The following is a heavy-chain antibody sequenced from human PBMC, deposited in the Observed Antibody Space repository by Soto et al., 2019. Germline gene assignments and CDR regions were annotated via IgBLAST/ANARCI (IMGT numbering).Heavy chain of an antibody. CDR2: INAGNGNT. D-gene: IGHD6-19*01. Sequence: ASVKVSCKASGGTFSSYAMHWVRQAPGQRLEWMGWINAGNGNTKYSQKLQGRVTITRDTSASTAYMELSSLRSEDTAVYYCARAPNMYSSGWYDFRFDYWGQGTLVTVSS. V-gene: IGHV1-3*01. CDR1: GGTFSSYA. J-gene: IGHJ4*02. CDR3: ARAPNMYSSGWYDFRFDY.